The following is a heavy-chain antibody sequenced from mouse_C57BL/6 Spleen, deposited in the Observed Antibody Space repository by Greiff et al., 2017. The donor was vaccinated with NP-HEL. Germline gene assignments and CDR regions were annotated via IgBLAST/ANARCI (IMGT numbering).Heavy chain of an antibody. CDR3: ARKGITTVNYAMDY. Sequence: VQLQQSGAELARPGASVKMSCKASGYTFTSYTMHWVKQRPGQGLEWIGYINPSSGYTKYNQKFKDKATLTADKSSSTAYMQLSSLTSEDSAVYYCARKGITTVNYAMDYWGQGTSVTVSS. D-gene: IGHD1-1*01. J-gene: IGHJ4*01. CDR2: INPSSGYT. V-gene: IGHV1-4*01. CDR1: GYTFTSYT.